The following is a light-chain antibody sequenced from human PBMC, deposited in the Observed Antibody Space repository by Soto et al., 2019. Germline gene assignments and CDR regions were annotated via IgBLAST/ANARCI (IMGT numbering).Light chain of an antibody. CDR1: SSDVGSYNL. CDR2: EVS. CDR3: CSYAGSSTAV. V-gene: IGLV2-23*02. J-gene: IGLJ7*01. Sequence: QSVLTQPASVSGSPGQSITISCTGTSSDVGSYNLVSWYQQHPGKAPKLMIYEVSKRPSGVSNRFSGSKSGNTASLTISGLQAEDEADYYCCSYAGSSTAVVGGGTQLTVL.